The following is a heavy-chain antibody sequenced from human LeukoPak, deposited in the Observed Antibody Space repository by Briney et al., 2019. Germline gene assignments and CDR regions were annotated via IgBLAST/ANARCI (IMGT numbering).Heavy chain of an antibody. J-gene: IGHJ3*02. CDR3: ARGNDIVVVPAAIQDAFDI. D-gene: IGHD2-2*02. CDR2: IIPIFGTA. CDR1: GGTFSSYA. V-gene: IGHV1-69*05. Sequence: ASVKVSCKASGGTFSSYAIGWVRQAPGQGLEWMGGIIPIFGTANYAQKFQGRVTITTDESTSTAYMELSSLRSEDTAVYYCARGNDIVVVPAAIQDAFDIWGQGTMVTVSS.